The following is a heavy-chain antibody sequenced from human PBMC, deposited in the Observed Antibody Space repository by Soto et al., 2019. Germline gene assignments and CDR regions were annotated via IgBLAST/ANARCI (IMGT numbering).Heavy chain of an antibody. Sequence: QVQLVQSGAEVKKPGSSVKVSCKASGGTFSSYAISWVRQAPGQGLEWMGGVIPIFGTANYAQKFQGRVTITADESTSTAYMELISLRSEDTDVYYCARATYYYDRSGSYDYYGMDVWGQGTTVTVSS. V-gene: IGHV1-69*01. CDR3: ARATYYYDRSGSYDYYGMDV. CDR1: GGTFSSYA. D-gene: IGHD3-22*01. J-gene: IGHJ6*02. CDR2: VIPIFGTA.